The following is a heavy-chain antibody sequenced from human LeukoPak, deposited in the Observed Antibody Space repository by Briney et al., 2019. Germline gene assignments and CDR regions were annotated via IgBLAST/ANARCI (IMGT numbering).Heavy chain of an antibody. CDR3: ARGAYRTNGVGYRVAAFDI. Sequence: SETLSLACTVACASISSSSYYWGWLRQPPGKGLEWIGSIYYSGSTYYHPSLKSRVTISVDASKKQFSLKLSSVPAADTAVDYCARGAYRTNGVGYRVAAFDIWGQGTMVTVSS. V-gene: IGHV4-39*07. CDR1: CASISSSSYY. D-gene: IGHD2-8*01. CDR2: IYYSGST. J-gene: IGHJ3*02.